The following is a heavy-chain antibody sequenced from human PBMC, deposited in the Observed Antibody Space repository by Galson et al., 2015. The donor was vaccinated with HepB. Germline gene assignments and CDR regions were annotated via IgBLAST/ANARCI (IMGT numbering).Heavy chain of an antibody. CDR3: ARIYDFWIGSNDWYWYFDP. CDR1: GFTFKNYW. D-gene: IGHD3-3*01. Sequence: SLRLSCAASGFTFKNYWMSWVRQAPGKGLERVANIKEDGGEKHYVDSVKGRFSISRDNANKSLFLQMNSLRAEDTAVYYCARIYDFWIGSNDWYWYFDPWGRGTLVTVSS. V-gene: IGHV3-7*03. J-gene: IGHJ2*01. CDR2: IKEDGGEK.